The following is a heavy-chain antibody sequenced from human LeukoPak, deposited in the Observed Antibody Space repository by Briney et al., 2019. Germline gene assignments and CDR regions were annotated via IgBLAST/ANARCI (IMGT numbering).Heavy chain of an antibody. V-gene: IGHV3-74*01. CDR2: INSDGSST. CDR1: GFTFSSYW. CDR3: ARSGVSLVRGVFDY. D-gene: IGHD3-10*01. Sequence: GGSLRLSCAASGFTFSSYWMHWVRQAPGKGLVWVSRINSDGSSTSYADSVKGRFTISRDNAKNTLYLQMNSLRAEDTAVYYCARSGVSLVRGVFDYWGQGTLVTVSS. J-gene: IGHJ4*02.